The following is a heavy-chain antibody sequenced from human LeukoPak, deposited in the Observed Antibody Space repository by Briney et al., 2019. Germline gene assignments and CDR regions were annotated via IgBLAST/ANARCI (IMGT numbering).Heavy chain of an antibody. CDR3: ARASPSGYDY. CDR1: GFTFSTYG. V-gene: IGHV3-48*02. J-gene: IGHJ4*02. Sequence: GGSLRLSCAASGFTFSTYGMNWVRQAPGKGLEWVSYISHTSDAIYYPDSVKGRFTISRDNAKNSLYLQMNSLRDEDTAVYYCARASPSGYDYWGQGTLITVSS. CDR2: ISHTSDAI. D-gene: IGHD3-22*01.